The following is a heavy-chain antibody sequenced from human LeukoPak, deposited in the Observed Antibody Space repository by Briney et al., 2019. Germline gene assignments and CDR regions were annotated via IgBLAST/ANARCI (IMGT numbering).Heavy chain of an antibody. V-gene: IGHV3-66*01. Sequence: GGSLRLSCAASGFTFSSNYMSWVRQAPGKGLEWVSVIYSGGSTYYADSVKGRFTISRDNSKNTLYLQMNSLRAEDTAVYYCARDATLRYYYDSSGTDAFDIWGQGTMVTVSS. D-gene: IGHD3-22*01. J-gene: IGHJ3*02. CDR1: GFTFSSNY. CDR3: ARDATLRYYYDSSGTDAFDI. CDR2: IYSGGST.